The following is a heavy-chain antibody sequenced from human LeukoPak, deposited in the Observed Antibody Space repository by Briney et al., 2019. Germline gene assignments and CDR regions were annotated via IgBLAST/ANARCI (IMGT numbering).Heavy chain of an antibody. D-gene: IGHD6-19*01. CDR3: ARAEQWLAINWFDP. V-gene: IGHV1-2*02. CDR2: INPNSGGT. CDR1: GYTFTGYY. J-gene: IGHJ5*02. Sequence: ASVKVSCKASGYTFTGYYMHWVRQAPGQGLEWMGWINPNSGGTNYAQKFQGRVTMTRDTSISTAYMELSRLRSDDTAVYYCARAEQWLAINWFDPWGQGTLDTVSS.